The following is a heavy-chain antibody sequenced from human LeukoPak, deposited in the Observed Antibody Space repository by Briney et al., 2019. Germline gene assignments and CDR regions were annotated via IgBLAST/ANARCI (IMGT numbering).Heavy chain of an antibody. V-gene: IGHV4-34*01. J-gene: IGHJ6*02. CDR1: GVSFSGYY. CDR2: INHSGST. Sequence: SETLSLTCAVYGVSFSGYYWSWIRQPPGKGLEWIGEINHSGSTNYNPSLKSRVTISVDTSKNQFSLKLSSVTAADTAVYYCARGHPFIEVAYYYGMDVWGQGTTVTVSS. D-gene: IGHD2-21*01. CDR3: ARGHPFIEVAYYYGMDV.